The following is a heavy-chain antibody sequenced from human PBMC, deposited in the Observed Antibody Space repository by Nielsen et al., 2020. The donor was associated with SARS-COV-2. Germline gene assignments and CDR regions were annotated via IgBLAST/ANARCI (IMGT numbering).Heavy chain of an antibody. CDR1: GYTFSHYV. J-gene: IGHJ5*02. CDR2: MNTNTGDP. Sequence: ASVKVSCKASGYTFSHYVINRVRQAPGQGLEWMGWMNTNTGDPMYAQDFTGRFVFSLDSSVSTAYLHISGLKPEDTAVYYCARGGIALVRGTPERFDPWGQGTLVTVSS. CDR3: ARGGIALVRGTPERFDP. V-gene: IGHV7-4-1*02. D-gene: IGHD3-10*01.